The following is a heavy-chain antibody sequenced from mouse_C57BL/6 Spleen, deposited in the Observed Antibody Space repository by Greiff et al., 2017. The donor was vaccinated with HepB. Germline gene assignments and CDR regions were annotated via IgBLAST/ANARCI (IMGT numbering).Heavy chain of an antibody. Sequence: VKLMESGPELVKPGASVKISCKASGYAFSSSWMNWVKQRPGKGLEWIGRIYPGDGDTNYNGKFKGKATLTADKSSSTAYMQLSSLTSEDSAVYFCARWGGQLRPFAYWGQGTLVTVSA. CDR1: GYAFSSSW. CDR3: ARWGGQLRPFAY. CDR2: IYPGDGDT. D-gene: IGHD3-2*02. V-gene: IGHV1-82*01. J-gene: IGHJ3*01.